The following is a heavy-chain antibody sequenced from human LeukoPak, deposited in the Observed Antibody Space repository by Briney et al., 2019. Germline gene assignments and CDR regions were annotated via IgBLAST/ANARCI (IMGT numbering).Heavy chain of an antibody. Sequence: GGSLRVSCAASGFTFFAYSINWVRQAPGRGLEWVSSISSSGTYIYYADSVKGRFTISRDNAKNSLSLQMNSLRAEDTAVYYCAREFRYSGSYHHWCDPWGQGTLVTVSS. CDR1: GFTFFAYS. CDR3: AREFRYSGSYHHWCDP. D-gene: IGHD1-26*01. V-gene: IGHV3-21*01. CDR2: ISSSGTYI. J-gene: IGHJ5*02.